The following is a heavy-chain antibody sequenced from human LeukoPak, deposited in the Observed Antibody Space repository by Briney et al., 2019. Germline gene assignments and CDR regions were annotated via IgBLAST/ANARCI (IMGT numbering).Heavy chain of an antibody. CDR1: GGSISSYY. D-gene: IGHD2-15*01. J-gene: IGHJ5*02. CDR3: ARALVYCSGGSCYSGDNWFDP. V-gene: IGHV4-59*01. CDR2: IYYSGST. Sequence: SETLFLTCTVSGGSISSYYWSWIRQSPGKGLEWIGYIYYSGSTNYNPSLKSRVTISVDTSKNQFSLKLSSVTAADTAVYYCARALVYCSGGSCYSGDNWFDPWGQGTLVTVSS.